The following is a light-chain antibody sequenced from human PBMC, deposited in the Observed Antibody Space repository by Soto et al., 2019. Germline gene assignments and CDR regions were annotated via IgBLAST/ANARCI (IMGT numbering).Light chain of an antibody. Sequence: EIVLTQSPCTLSLSPGERATLSCRASQSATSSYLAWYQQKPGQAPKLLIYGASSRATGIPDRFSGSGSGTDFTLTISRLEPEDFAVYYCQQYGSTPVTFGQGTKVDIK. V-gene: IGKV3-20*01. J-gene: IGKJ1*01. CDR1: QSATSSY. CDR2: GAS. CDR3: QQYGSTPVT.